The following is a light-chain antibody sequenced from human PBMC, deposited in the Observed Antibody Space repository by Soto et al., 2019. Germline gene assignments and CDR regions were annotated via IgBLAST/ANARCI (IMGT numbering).Light chain of an antibody. V-gene: IGLV2-14*01. J-gene: IGLJ2*01. CDR1: SSDVGGYNY. Sequence: QSALTQPDSVSGSPGQSITISCTGTSSDVGGYNYVSWYQQHPGKAPKLMIYEVSNRPSGVSNRFSGSKSGNTASLPISGLQSEDEDDYYCSSYTSSSSVVFGGGTKLTVL. CDR2: EVS. CDR3: SSYTSSSSVV.